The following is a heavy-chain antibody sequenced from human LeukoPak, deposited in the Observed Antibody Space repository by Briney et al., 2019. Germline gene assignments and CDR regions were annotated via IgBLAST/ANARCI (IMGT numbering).Heavy chain of an antibody. V-gene: IGHV1-46*01. CDR3: ARAINTGAVDY. J-gene: IGHJ4*02. Sequence: ASVKVSCKASGYTFTSYYMLWVRQAPGQGLEWMGIINPSGGSTSYAQKFQGRVTMTRDTSTSTVYMELSSLRSEDTAVYYCARAINTGAVDYWGQGTLVTVSS. D-gene: IGHD5-18*01. CDR1: GYTFTSYY. CDR2: INPSGGST.